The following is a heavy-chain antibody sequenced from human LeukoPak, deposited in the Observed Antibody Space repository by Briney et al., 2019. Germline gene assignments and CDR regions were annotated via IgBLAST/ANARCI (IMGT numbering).Heavy chain of an antibody. CDR2: INHSGST. CDR3: ARGRVLWFGVFRGMDV. CDR1: GFTFGDYW. J-gene: IGHJ6*02. Sequence: GSLRLSCAASGFTFGDYWMSWIRQPPGKGLEWIGEINHSGSTNYNPSLKSRVTISVDTSKNQFSLKLSSVTAADTAVYYCARGRVLWFGVFRGMDVWGQGTTVTVSS. D-gene: IGHD3-10*01. V-gene: IGHV4-34*01.